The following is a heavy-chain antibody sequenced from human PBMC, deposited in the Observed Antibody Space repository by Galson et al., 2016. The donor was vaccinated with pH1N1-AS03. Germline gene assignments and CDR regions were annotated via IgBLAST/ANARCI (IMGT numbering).Heavy chain of an antibody. D-gene: IGHD5/OR15-5a*01. CDR3: AKAPNAVSTGGEY. V-gene: IGHV3-53*01. Sequence: SLRLSCAASGFTVSSKYMNWVRQAPGKALEWISVIYSGGDTFYADSVKGRFTISRDNSKNTLYLQMNSLAAADTAVYYCAKAPNAVSTGGEYWGQGTLVTVSS. J-gene: IGHJ4*02. CDR2: IYSGGDT. CDR1: GFTVSSKY.